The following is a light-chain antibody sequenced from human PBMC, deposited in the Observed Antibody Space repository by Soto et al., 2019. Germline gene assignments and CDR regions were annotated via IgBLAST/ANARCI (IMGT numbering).Light chain of an antibody. CDR2: DAS. J-gene: IGKJ3*01. V-gene: IGKV3-11*01. Sequence: EILLTQSPVTLSLSPGERAILSCRASQSVSSYLAWYQQKPGQAPRLLIYDASNRATGIPARFSGSGSGTDFTLTISSLEPEDFAVYYCQQRSYWPPTFGPGTRWIS. CDR1: QSVSSY. CDR3: QQRSYWPPT.